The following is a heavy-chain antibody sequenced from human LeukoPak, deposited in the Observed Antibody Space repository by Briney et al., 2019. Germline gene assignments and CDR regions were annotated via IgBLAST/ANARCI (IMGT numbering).Heavy chain of an antibody. D-gene: IGHD2-15*01. J-gene: IGHJ6*04. CDR2: IIPIFGTA. V-gene: IGHV1-69*13. CDR1: GGTFSSYA. Sequence: SVKVSCKASGGTFSSYAISWVRQAPGQGLEWMGGIIPIFGTANYAQKFQGRVTITADESTSTAYMELSSLRSGDTAVYYCARHPGYCSGGSCYYYYYYGMDVWGKGTTVTVSS. CDR3: ARHPGYCSGGSCYYYYYYGMDV.